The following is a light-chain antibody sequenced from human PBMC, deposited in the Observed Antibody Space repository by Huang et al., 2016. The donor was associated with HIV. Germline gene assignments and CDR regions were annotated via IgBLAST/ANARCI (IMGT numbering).Light chain of an antibody. CDR2: GAS. J-gene: IGKJ2*01. V-gene: IGKV3-20*01. CDR3: QQYDSSPMYT. Sequence: EIVLTQSPGTLSLSPGERATLSCRASQSVSSTFLAWYQQKPGQAPMLLIYGASNWSTGIPDRFSGSGSGTDFTLTISRLEPEDFAVYHCQQYDSSPMYTFGQGTKLEIK. CDR1: QSVSSTF.